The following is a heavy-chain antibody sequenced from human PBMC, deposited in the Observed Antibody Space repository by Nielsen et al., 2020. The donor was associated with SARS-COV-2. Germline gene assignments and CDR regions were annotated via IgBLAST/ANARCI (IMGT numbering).Heavy chain of an antibody. D-gene: IGHD5-24*01. CDR2: IYYSGST. CDR1: GGSISSSSYY. Sequence: SETLSLTCTVSGGSISSSSYYWGWIRQPPGKGLEWIGSIYYSGSTYYNPSLKSRVTISVDTSKNQFSLKLSSVTAADTAVYYCASQMATTKELDYWGQGTLVTVSS. CDR3: ASQMATTKELDY. V-gene: IGHV4-39*01. J-gene: IGHJ4*02.